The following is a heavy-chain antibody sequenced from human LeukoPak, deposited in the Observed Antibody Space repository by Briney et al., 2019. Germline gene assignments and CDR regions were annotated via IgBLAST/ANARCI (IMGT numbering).Heavy chain of an antibody. J-gene: IGHJ6*03. CDR3: ARTNPYYYYYMDV. Sequence: PGGSLRLSCAASGFTVSSNYMSWVRQAPGKGLEWVSVIYSGGSTYYADSVKGRFTISRDNSKNTLYLQMNSLRAEDTAVYYCARTNPYYYYYMDVWGKGTTVTVSS. CDR2: IYSGGST. CDR1: GFTVSSNY. V-gene: IGHV3-53*01.